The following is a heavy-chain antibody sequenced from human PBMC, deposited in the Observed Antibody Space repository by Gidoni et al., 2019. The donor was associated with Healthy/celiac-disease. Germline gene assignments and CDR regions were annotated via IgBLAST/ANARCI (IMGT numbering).Heavy chain of an antibody. CDR2: ISSSSSTI. V-gene: IGHV3-48*02. J-gene: IGHJ4*02. CDR3: ARVGGYYYRRGFLDY. Sequence: EVQLVESGGGLVQPGGSLRPSCAASGFTFSSYSMTWVRQAPGKGLEWVSYISSSSSTIYYADSVKGRFTISRDNAKNSLYLQMNSLRDEDTAVYYCARVGGYYYRRGFLDYWGQGTLVTVSS. D-gene: IGHD3-22*01. CDR1: GFTFSSYS.